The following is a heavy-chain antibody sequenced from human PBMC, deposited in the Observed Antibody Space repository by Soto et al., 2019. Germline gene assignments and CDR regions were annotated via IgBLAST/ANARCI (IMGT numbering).Heavy chain of an antibody. V-gene: IGHV4-39*01. J-gene: IGHJ4*02. CDR3: VSQRTSVLTQAYFDY. CDR2: VYYRGRS. CDR1: GGSVINSNYY. Sequence: SETLSLTCSVSGGSVINSNYYWGWIRQSPGKGLEWIGSVYYRGRSYSKSSVKSRVTISVDTSKNQFSLNLSSVTASDTAVYYCVSQRTSVLTQAYFDYWGPGALVTVSS. D-gene: IGHD2-8*01.